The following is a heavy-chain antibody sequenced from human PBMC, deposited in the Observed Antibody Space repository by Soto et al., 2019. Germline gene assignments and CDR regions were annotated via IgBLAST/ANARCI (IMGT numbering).Heavy chain of an antibody. D-gene: IGHD3-22*01. CDR1: GGTFSSYA. CDR3: ARASTYDSSGYYGYWFDP. V-gene: IGHV1-69*13. J-gene: IGHJ5*02. CDR2: IIPIFGTA. Sequence: SVKVSCKASGGTFSSYAISWVRQAPGQGLEWMGGIIPIFGTANYAQKFQGRVTITADESTSTAYMELSSLRSEDTAVYYCARASTYDSSGYYGYWFDPWGQGTLVTVSS.